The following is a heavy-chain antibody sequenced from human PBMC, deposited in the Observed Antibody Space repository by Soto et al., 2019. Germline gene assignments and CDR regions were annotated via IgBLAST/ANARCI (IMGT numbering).Heavy chain of an antibody. V-gene: IGHV2-5*02. J-gene: IGHJ5*02. CDR3: ARNDFWNQNNWFDP. CDR1: GFSLSTSGVG. D-gene: IGHD3-3*01. CDR2: IYWDDDK. Sequence: QITLKESGPPLVKPTQTLTLTCTFSGFSLSTSGVGVGWIRQPPGKALEWLALIYWDDDKRYSPSLKSRLTITKDTSKNQVVLTMTNMDPVDTATYYCARNDFWNQNNWFDPWGQGTLVTVSS.